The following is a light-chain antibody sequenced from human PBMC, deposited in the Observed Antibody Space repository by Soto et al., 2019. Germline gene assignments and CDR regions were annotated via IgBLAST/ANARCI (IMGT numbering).Light chain of an antibody. V-gene: IGKV1-17*01. CDR1: QDIGSD. Sequence: DIQMTQSPSSLSASIGDRVTITCRASQDIGSDLGWYRQDPGKAPKRLIYTASRLQSGVPSRFSGSTSGTEFTLTISSLQPQDFATYYCLQHNNYPLTFGGGTKVEIK. CDR3: LQHNNYPLT. CDR2: TAS. J-gene: IGKJ4*01.